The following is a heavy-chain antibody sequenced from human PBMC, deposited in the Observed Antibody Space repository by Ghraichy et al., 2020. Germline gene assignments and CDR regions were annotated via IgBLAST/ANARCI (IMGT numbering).Heavy chain of an antibody. J-gene: IGHJ6*02. CDR3: ARVRDYSNRMDV. CDR1: GGSISSGGYY. D-gene: IGHD4-11*01. Sequence: SETLSLTCTVSGGSISSGGYYWSWIRQHPGKGLEWIWYIYYSGSTYYNPSLKSRVTISVDTSKNQFSLKLSSVTAADTAVYYCARVRDYSNRMDVWGQGTTVTVSS. V-gene: IGHV4-31*03. CDR2: IYYSGST.